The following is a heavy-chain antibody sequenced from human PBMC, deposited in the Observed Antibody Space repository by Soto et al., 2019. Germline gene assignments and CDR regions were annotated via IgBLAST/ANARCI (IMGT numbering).Heavy chain of an antibody. D-gene: IGHD1-26*01. CDR3: GRVTRAVEDAFDI. J-gene: IGHJ3*02. V-gene: IGHV1-69*02. CDR2: IIPILGIA. Sequence: ASVKVSCKASGGTFSSYTISWVRQAPGQGLEWMGRIIPILGIANYAQKFQGRVTITADKSTSTAYMELSSLRSEDTAVYYCGRVTRAVEDAFDIWGQGTMVTVSS. CDR1: GGTFSSYT.